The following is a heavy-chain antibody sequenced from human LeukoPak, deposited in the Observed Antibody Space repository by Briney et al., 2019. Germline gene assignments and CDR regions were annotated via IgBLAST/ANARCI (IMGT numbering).Heavy chain of an antibody. J-gene: IGHJ4*02. V-gene: IGHV3-74*01. CDR3: ARSHGVVVFDY. Sequence: PGGSLRLSCAASGFTFGSHWMHWVRPVPGKGPGWGSGINIDGSDRKYGDSVKGRFTISKDDAKNTLYLQMSSLRAEDTAVYYCARSHGVVVFDYWGQGTLVTVSS. CDR1: GFTFGSHW. D-gene: IGHD3-22*01. CDR2: INIDGSDR.